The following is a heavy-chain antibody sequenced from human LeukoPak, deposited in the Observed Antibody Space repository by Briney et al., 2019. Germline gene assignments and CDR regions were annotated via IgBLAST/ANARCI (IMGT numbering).Heavy chain of an antibody. Sequence: PSETLSLTCTVSGGSISSYYWSWIRQPPGKGLEWIGYIYYSGSTNYNPSLKSRVTISVDTSKNQFSLKLSSVTAADTAVYYCARAGYSSGWYSDYWGQGTLVTVSS. J-gene: IGHJ4*02. CDR1: GGSISSYY. V-gene: IGHV4-59*12. CDR3: ARAGYSSGWYSDY. CDR2: IYYSGST. D-gene: IGHD6-19*01.